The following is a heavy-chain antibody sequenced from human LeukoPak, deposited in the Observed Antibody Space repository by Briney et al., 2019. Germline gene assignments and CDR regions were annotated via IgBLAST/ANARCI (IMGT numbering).Heavy chain of an antibody. CDR2: ISPSRSYI. J-gene: IGHJ4*02. CDR3: ARGRGCSSMSCYPDF. D-gene: IGHD2-2*01. CDR1: GFSFSGYS. V-gene: IGHV3-21*06. Sequence: PGGSLTLSCAASGFSFSGYSINWVRQAPGKGLEWVSSISPSRSYIYYADSVKGRFTISRDNAKNSVYLLMNSLRAEDTAVYYCARGRGCSSMSCYPDFWGQGTLVTVSS.